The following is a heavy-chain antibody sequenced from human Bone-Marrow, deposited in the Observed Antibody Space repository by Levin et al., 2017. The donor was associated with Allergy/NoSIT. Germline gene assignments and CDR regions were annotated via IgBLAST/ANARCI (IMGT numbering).Heavy chain of an antibody. V-gene: IGHV3-23*01. Sequence: GGSLRLSCVVSGFSFSDYAMTWVRQAPGKGLEGLSGISGSGGRTYYADSVKGRFTISRDNSKSTLYLQMSSLTADDTAVYYCARGGHGDYSWYFDLWGRGTLVTVSS. CDR2: ISGSGGRT. J-gene: IGHJ2*01. D-gene: IGHD2-21*02. CDR3: ARGGHGDYSWYFDL. CDR1: GFSFSDYA.